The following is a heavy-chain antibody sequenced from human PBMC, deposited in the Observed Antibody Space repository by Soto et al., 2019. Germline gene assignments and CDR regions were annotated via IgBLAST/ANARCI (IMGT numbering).Heavy chain of an antibody. CDR1: GDSISAYS. D-gene: IGHD2-21*01. CDR2: IHYNGNT. CDR3: ARGNVVPLDY. Sequence: SETLSLTCTVSGDSISAYSWSWVRQPPGKGLEWIGNIHYNGNTKYNPSLKSRVTMSVDTSKNQFSLKLISVTAADTAMYFCARGNVVPLDYWGQGTLVTVSS. J-gene: IGHJ4*02. V-gene: IGHV4-59*01.